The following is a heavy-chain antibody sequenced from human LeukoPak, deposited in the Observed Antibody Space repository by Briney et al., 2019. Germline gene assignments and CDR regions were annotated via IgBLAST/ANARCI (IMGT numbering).Heavy chain of an antibody. CDR3: ARDSYGSGSYSGGWFDP. Sequence: GGSLRLSCAASGFTFSSYAMHWVRQAPGKGLEWVAVISYDGSNKYYADSVKSRFTISRDNSKNTLYLQMNSLRAEDTAVYYCARDSYGSGSYSGGWFDPWGQGTLVTVSS. D-gene: IGHD3-10*01. CDR2: ISYDGSNK. CDR1: GFTFSSYA. V-gene: IGHV3-30*04. J-gene: IGHJ5*02.